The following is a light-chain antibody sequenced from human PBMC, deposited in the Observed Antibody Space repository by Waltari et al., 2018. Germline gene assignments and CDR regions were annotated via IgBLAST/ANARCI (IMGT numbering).Light chain of an antibody. Sequence: QSVLTQPPSVSGAPGQRVTISCTGSSSKIGAGYDVHWFQQLPGTAPKLLIYGNNTRPSGVPDRFSGSKSGTSASLAISGLQAEDEADYHCQSYDSSLSGAWVFGGGTKLTVL. CDR2: GNN. CDR3: QSYDSSLSGAWV. J-gene: IGLJ3*02. V-gene: IGLV1-40*01. CDR1: SSKIGAGYD.